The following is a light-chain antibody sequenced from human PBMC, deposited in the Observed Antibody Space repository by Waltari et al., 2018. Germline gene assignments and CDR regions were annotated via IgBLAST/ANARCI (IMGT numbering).Light chain of an antibody. CDR1: QGISIW. V-gene: IGKV1D-12*01. CDR2: AAS. Sequence: DIQMTQSPSSVSASVGDTVTITCRASQGISIWLAWYQQKPGRIPNLLIYAASSLESGVPSRFSGSGSGTDFTLTITNLQPEDFATYYGQQANSFPFTFGGGTKVEI. CDR3: QQANSFPFT. J-gene: IGKJ4*01.